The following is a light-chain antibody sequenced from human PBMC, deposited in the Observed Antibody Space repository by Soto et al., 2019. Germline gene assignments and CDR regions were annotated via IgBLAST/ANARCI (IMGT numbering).Light chain of an antibody. Sequence: QSVLTQPASVSGSPGQSITISCTGTSSDVGGYNYVSWYQQHPGKAPKLMIYEVSNRPSGVSNRFSGSKSGNTASLTISGLQAGDEADYYCGSYTSSTTPHVFGTGTKVTVL. J-gene: IGLJ1*01. CDR3: GSYTSSTTPHV. CDR1: SSDVGGYNY. CDR2: EVS. V-gene: IGLV2-14*01.